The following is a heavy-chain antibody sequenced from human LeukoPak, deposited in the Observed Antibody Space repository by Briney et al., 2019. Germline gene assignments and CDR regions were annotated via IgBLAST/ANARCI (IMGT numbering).Heavy chain of an antibody. V-gene: IGHV3-21*01. CDR3: ARDRLTNDYGGNFRC. D-gene: IGHD4-23*01. CDR2: ISSSSSYI. Sequence: PGGPLRLSCAASGFTFSSYSMNWVRQAPGKGLEWVSSISSSSSYIYYADSVKGRFTISRDNAKNSLYLQMNSLRAEDTAVYYCARDRLTNDYGGNFRCWGQGTLVTVSS. J-gene: IGHJ4*02. CDR1: GFTFSSYS.